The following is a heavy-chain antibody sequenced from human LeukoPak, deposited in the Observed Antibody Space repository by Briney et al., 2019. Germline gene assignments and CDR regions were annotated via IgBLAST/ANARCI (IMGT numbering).Heavy chain of an antibody. D-gene: IGHD2-2*01. CDR3: ARVKASSTSWTFDQ. CDR2: IYSSGST. V-gene: IGHV4-4*07. J-gene: IGHJ4*02. Sequence: NTLETLSLTCSVSGGSTNSYYWSWIRQSGGKGLEWIGRIYSSGSTVYNPSHNSRLTMSIDTSKNQFSLTLKSVTATDTAVYYCARVKASSTSWTFDQWGQGALVTVSS. CDR1: GGSTNSYY.